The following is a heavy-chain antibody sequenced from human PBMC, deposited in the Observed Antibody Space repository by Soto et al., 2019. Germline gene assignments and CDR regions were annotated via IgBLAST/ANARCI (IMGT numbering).Heavy chain of an antibody. CDR3: ARGRGAADDDFDF. CDR2: ISSSTSHT. D-gene: IGHD6-13*01. J-gene: IGHJ4*02. Sequence: QVQLVESGGGLVKPGGSLRLSCAVSGFTFSDYYMTWIRQAPGKGLEWVSYISSSTSHTNYADSVKGRFTISRDNAKNSLFLQMNSLRAEDTAVYDCARGRGAADDDFDFWGKGTLVTVSS. V-gene: IGHV3-11*05. CDR1: GFTFSDYY.